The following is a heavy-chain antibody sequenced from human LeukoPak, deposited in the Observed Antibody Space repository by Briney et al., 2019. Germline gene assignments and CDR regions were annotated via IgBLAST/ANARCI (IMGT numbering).Heavy chain of an antibody. J-gene: IGHJ4*02. V-gene: IGHV4-4*02. CDR1: GGSIISSNW. CDR3: AREGGFYRPLDY. D-gene: IGHD3-3*01. CDR2: IYHSGST. Sequence: SETLSLTCAVSGGSIISSNWWSWVRQPPGKGLEWIGEIYHSGSTNYNPSLKSRVTISVDKSKNQFSLKLSSVTAADTAVYYCAREGGFYRPLDYSGQGTLVTVSS.